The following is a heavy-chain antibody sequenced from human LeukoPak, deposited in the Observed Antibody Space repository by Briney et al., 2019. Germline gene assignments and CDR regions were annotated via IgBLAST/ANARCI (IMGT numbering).Heavy chain of an antibody. V-gene: IGHV3-74*01. D-gene: IGHD3-10*01. J-gene: IGHJ4*02. CDR1: GFTFSSYW. CDR2: INSDGRST. Sequence: GGSLRLSCAASGFTFSSYWMHWVRQAPGKGLVWVSRINSDGRSTSYADSVKGRFTISRDNAKNTLYLQMNSLRAEDTAVYYCARFTMDKMALDYWGQGTLVTVSS. CDR3: ARFTMDKMALDY.